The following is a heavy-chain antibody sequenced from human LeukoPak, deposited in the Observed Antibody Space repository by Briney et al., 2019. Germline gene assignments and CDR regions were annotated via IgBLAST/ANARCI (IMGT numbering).Heavy chain of an antibody. CDR3: ARDLDGSGSWNWFDP. V-gene: IGHV1-18*01. J-gene: IGHJ5*02. CDR2: ISAYNGKT. Sequence: ASVKVSCKASGYTFTSYGISWVRQAPGQGLEWMGWISAYNGKTNYVQKLQGRVTMTTNTTKNTAYKELRSLRSDDTAVYYCARDLDGSGSWNWFDPWGQGTLVTVSS. D-gene: IGHD3-10*01. CDR1: GYTFTSYG.